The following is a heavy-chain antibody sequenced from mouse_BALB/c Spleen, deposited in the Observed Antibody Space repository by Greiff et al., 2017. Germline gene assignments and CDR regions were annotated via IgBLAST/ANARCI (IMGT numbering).Heavy chain of an antibody. D-gene: IGHD1-2*01. CDR3: ARDRGITTATFAY. CDR1: GFTFSDYY. Sequence: EVHLVESGGGLVKPGGSLKLSCAASGFTFSDYYMYWVRQTPEKRLEWVATISDGGSYTYYPDSVKGRFTISRDNAKNNLYLQMSSLKSEDTAMYYCARDRGITTATFAYWGQGTLVTVSA. CDR2: ISDGGSYT. J-gene: IGHJ3*01. V-gene: IGHV5-4*02.